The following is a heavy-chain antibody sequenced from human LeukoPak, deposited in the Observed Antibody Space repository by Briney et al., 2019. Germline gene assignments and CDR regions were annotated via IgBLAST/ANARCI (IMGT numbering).Heavy chain of an antibody. CDR2: VDPEDGET. Sequence: ASVKISCKVSGYTFTDYYMHWVQHAPGKGLEWMGLVDPEDGETIYAEKFQGRVTITADTSTDTAYMELSSLRSEDTAVYYCATLGIVGASNFDYWGQGTLVTVSS. J-gene: IGHJ4*02. V-gene: IGHV1-69-2*01. CDR1: GYTFTDYY. D-gene: IGHD1-26*01. CDR3: ATLGIVGASNFDY.